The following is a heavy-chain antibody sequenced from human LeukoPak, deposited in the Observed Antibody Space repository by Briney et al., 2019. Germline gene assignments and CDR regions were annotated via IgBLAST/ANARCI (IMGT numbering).Heavy chain of an antibody. CDR2: ISYDGSNK. V-gene: IGHV3-30*03. CDR3: ARPGSSSWLIQH. Sequence: GGPLRLSCAASGFTFSSYGMHWVRQAPGKGLEWVAVISYDGSNKYYADSVKGRFTISRDNSKNTLYLQMNSLRAEDTAVYYCARPGSSSWLIQHWGQGTLVTVSS. D-gene: IGHD6-13*01. J-gene: IGHJ1*01. CDR1: GFTFSSYG.